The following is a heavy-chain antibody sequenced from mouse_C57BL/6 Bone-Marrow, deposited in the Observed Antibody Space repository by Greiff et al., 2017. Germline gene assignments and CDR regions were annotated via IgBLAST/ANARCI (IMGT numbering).Heavy chain of an antibody. V-gene: IGHV1-52*01. J-gene: IGHJ2*01. CDR3: ARRGYYGSSYEVDY. Sequence: VQLKQPGAELVRPGSSVKLSCKASGYTFTSYWMHWVKQRPIQGLEWIGNIDPSDSETHYNQKFKDKATLTVDKSSSTAYMQLSSLTSEDSAVYHCARRGYYGSSYEVDYWGHGTTLTVSS. D-gene: IGHD1-1*01. CDR1: GYTFTSYW. CDR2: IDPSDSET.